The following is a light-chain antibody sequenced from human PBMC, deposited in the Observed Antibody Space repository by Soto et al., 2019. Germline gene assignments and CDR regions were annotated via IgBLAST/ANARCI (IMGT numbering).Light chain of an antibody. Sequence: VLTESGATLSVSPGERFTLSCRASQTLSSNLTWYQQKPGQAPRLVIYGSSSRATGIPVRLSGSGSGTEFTLPISSLQSEDFAVYYCQQYNNWPLTFGQGTRLEIK. J-gene: IGKJ5*01. CDR2: GSS. CDR1: QTLSSN. V-gene: IGKV3-15*01. CDR3: QQYNNWPLT.